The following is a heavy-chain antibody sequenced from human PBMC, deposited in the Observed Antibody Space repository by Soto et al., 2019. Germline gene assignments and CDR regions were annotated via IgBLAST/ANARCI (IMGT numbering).Heavy chain of an antibody. Sequence: ASGDGSCKASGYTFTSYYMHWVRQAPGQGLEWMGIINPSGGSTSYAQKFQGRVTMTRDTSTSTVYMELSSLRSEDTAVYHCARDLRYNWNYAGGMDVWGQGTTVTVSS. CDR2: INPSGGST. D-gene: IGHD1-7*01. CDR1: GYTFTSYY. V-gene: IGHV1-46*01. CDR3: ARDLRYNWNYAGGMDV. J-gene: IGHJ6*02.